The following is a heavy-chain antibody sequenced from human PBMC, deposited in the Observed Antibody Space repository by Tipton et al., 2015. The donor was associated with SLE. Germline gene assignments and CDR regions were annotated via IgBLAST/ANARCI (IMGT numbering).Heavy chain of an antibody. CDR3: AGGELRYGDYDFYY. CDR1: GGSISSGTDY. D-gene: IGHD4-17*01. CDR2: FYYSGST. J-gene: IGHJ4*02. V-gene: IGHV4-39*07. Sequence: TLSLTCSVSGGSISSGTDYWGWIRQPPGKGLDWIGSFYYSGSTYYNPSLKSRVTISVDASKNQFSLKLSSVTAADTAVYYCAGGELRYGDYDFYYWGQGSLVTVSS.